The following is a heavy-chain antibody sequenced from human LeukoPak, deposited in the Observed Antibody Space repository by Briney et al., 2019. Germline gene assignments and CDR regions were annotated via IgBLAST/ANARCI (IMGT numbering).Heavy chain of an antibody. J-gene: IGHJ4*02. CDR2: ISSNGGST. V-gene: IGHV3-64*01. D-gene: IGHD6-13*01. Sequence: GGSLRLSCAASGFTFSNYAMHWVRQAPGKGLEYVSAISSNGGSTYYANSVKGRFTISRDNSKNTLYLQMGSLKPDDMAVYYCARVGYSSSWNVPYFDYWGQGALVAVSS. CDR3: ARVGYSSSWNVPYFDY. CDR1: GFTFSNYA.